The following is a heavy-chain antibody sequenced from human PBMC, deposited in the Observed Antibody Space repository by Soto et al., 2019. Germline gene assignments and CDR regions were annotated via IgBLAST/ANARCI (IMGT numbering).Heavy chain of an antibody. CDR3: ASSPRITMVRGVNWFDP. Sequence: PSETLSLTCTVSGGSISSSSYYWGWLRQPPGKGLEWIGSIYYSGSTYYNPSLKSRVTISVDTSKNQFSLKLSSVTAADTAVYYCASSPRITMVRGVNWFDPWGQGTLVTVSS. D-gene: IGHD3-10*01. CDR2: IYYSGST. J-gene: IGHJ5*02. V-gene: IGHV4-39*01. CDR1: GGSISSSSYY.